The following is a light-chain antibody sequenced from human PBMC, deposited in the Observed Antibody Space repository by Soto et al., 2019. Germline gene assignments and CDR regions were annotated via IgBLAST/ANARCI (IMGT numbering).Light chain of an antibody. CDR2: KAS. CDR3: QKYKSAPLT. CDR1: QSISIW. V-gene: IGKV1-5*03. Sequence: DIQMTQSPSTLSASVGDRVTITCRASQSISIWLAWYQQKPGKAPKILIYKASSLESGVPSRFSGSGSGTEFTLTIRSLQPEDVATYYCQKYKSAPLTFGGGTKVDIK. J-gene: IGKJ4*01.